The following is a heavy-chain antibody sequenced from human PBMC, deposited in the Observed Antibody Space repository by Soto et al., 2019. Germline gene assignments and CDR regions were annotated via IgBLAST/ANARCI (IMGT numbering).Heavy chain of an antibody. CDR1: GGSFSGHY. J-gene: IGHJ6*02. Sequence: QVQLQQWGAGLLRPSETLSLTCAVYGGSFSGHYCSWIRQSPGKGLEWIGEINPSGSTKYNPSLKRRVTISADTSRNHFSLKLSSVTAADTAGFYCARGGITIYDDGLDVWGQGTTVTVSS. CDR3: ARGGITIYDDGLDV. CDR2: INPSGST. V-gene: IGHV4-34*01. D-gene: IGHD3-3*01.